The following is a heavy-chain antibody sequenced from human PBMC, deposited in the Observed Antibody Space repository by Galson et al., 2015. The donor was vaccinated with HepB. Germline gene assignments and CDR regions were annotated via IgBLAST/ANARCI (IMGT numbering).Heavy chain of an antibody. CDR3: ATEAYCGGDCYSRFDY. D-gene: IGHD2-21*01. V-gene: IGHV3-33*01. Sequence: SLRLSCAASGFTFSSYGMHWVRQAPGKGLEWVAVIWYDGSNKYYADSVKGRFTISRDNSKNTLYLQMNSLRAEDTAVYYCATEAYCGGDCYSRFDYWGQGTLVTVSS. CDR2: IWYDGSNK. J-gene: IGHJ4*02. CDR1: GFTFSSYG.